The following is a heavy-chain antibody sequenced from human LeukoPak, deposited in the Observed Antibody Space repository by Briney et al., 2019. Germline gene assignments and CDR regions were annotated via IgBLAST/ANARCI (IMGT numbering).Heavy chain of an antibody. CDR3: ARRPPDYYGSGSLDIFDY. V-gene: IGHV1-2*06. CDR1: GYTFTGYY. CDR2: INPNSGGT. J-gene: IGHJ4*02. Sequence: GASVKVSCKASGYTFTGYYMHWVRQAPGQGLEWMGRINPNSGGTNYAQKFQGRVTMTRDTSISTAYMELSRLRSDDTAVYYCARRPPDYYGSGSLDIFDYWGQGTLVTVSS. D-gene: IGHD3-10*01.